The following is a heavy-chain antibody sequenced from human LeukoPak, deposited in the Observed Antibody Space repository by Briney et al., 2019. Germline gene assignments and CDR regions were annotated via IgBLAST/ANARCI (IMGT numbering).Heavy chain of an antibody. CDR1: GGTFSSYA. V-gene: IGHV1-69*13. CDR2: IIPIFGTA. CDR3: ARIPRNRRGPLCGGDCYSPVGAFDI. J-gene: IGHJ3*02. Sequence: SVKVSCKASGGTFSSYAISWVRQAPGQGLEWMGGIIPIFGTANYAQKFQGRVTITADESTSTAYMELSSLRSEDTAVYYCARIPRNRRGPLCGGDCYSPVGAFDIWGQGTMVTVSS. D-gene: IGHD2-21*02.